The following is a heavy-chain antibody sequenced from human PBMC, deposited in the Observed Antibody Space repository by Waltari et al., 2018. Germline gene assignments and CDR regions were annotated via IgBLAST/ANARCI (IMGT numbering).Heavy chain of an antibody. J-gene: IGHJ4*02. CDR2: INPNSGGT. V-gene: IGHV1-2*06. D-gene: IGHD2-2*01. CDR3: ARDPPYCSSTSCSSFDY. Sequence: QVQLVQSGAEVQKPGASVKVSCKASGYTFTGYYMHWVRQAPGQGLGWMGRINPNSGGTNYAQKFQGRVTMTRDTSISTAYMELSRLRSDDTAVYYCARDPPYCSSTSCSSFDYWGQGTLVTVSS. CDR1: GYTFTGYY.